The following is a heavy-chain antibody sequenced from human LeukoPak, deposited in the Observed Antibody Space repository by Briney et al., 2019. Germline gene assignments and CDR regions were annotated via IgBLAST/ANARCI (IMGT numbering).Heavy chain of an antibody. D-gene: IGHD3-10*01. CDR3: AKRFGELFPYFDY. CDR2: ISWNSGSI. Sequence: GGFLRIFCAAPGFTFGGFALHWVREGPGKGLGWGSGISWNSGSIGYADSVKGRFTISRDNAKNTLYLQMNSLRAEDTAVYYCAKRFGELFPYFDYWGQGTLVTVSS. J-gene: IGHJ4*02. V-gene: IGHV3-9*01. CDR1: GFTFGGFA.